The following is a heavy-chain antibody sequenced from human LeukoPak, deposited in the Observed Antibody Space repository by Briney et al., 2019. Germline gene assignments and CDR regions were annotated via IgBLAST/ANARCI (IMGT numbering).Heavy chain of an antibody. CDR3: ARDGATYCSSTSCPDY. J-gene: IGHJ4*02. CDR1: GFTFSSYS. V-gene: IGHV3-21*01. Sequence: PGGSLRLSCAASGFTFSSYSMNWVRQAPGKGLEWVSSISSSSSYIYYADSVKGRFTISRDNAKNSLYLQMNSLRAEDTAVYYCARDGATYCSSTSCPDYWGQGTLVTVSS. CDR2: ISSSSSYI. D-gene: IGHD2-2*01.